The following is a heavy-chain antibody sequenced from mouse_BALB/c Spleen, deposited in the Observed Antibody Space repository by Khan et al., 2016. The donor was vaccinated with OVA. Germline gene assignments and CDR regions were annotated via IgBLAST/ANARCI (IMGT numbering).Heavy chain of an antibody. CDR1: GFNINDTY. Sequence: EVQLQESGAELVKPGASVRLSCTASGFNINDTYIHWVKQRPEQGLEWIGRIAPANGNTKYDPKFQDKATITSDTSSNTSYLQLSSLTSEDSAGYYCADPSSDPRFFEFWGAGTTVTVSS. J-gene: IGHJ1*01. CDR2: IAPANGNT. D-gene: IGHD6-1*01. V-gene: IGHV14-3*02. CDR3: ADPSSDPRFFEF.